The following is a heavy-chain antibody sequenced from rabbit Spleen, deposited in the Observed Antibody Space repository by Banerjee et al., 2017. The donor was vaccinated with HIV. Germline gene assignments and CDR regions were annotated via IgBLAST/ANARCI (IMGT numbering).Heavy chain of an antibody. CDR3: ARDGSGWGANFNL. Sequence: QEQLEESGGDLVKPEGSLTLTCTASGFSFSSSYWICWVRQAPGKGLEWIACIDAGYRGNTYYASWAKGRFTISKTSSTTVTLQMTSLTAADTATYFCARDGSGWGANFNLWGQGTLVTVS. J-gene: IGHJ4*01. CDR2: IDAGYRGNT. CDR1: GFSFSSSYW. D-gene: IGHD4-1*01. V-gene: IGHV1S45*01.